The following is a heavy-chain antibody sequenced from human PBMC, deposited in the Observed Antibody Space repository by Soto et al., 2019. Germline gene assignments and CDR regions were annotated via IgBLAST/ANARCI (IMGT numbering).Heavy chain of an antibody. J-gene: IGHJ5*02. CDR1: GGSISSGGYY. V-gene: IGHV4-31*03. Sequence: SETLSLTCTVSGGSISSGGYYWSWIRQHPGKGLEWIGYIYYSGSTYYNPSLKSRVTISVGTSKNQFSLKLSSVTAADTAVYYCSRGGRNFSGGSCYRDFWFDPWGQGTLVTVSS. D-gene: IGHD2-15*01. CDR2: IYYSGST. CDR3: SRGGRNFSGGSCYRDFWFDP.